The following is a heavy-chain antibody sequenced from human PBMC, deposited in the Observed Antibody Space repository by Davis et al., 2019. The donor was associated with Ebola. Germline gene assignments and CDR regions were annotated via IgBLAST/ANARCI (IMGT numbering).Heavy chain of an antibody. CDR3: AKDLAVTGTMELFYYYYGMDV. CDR1: GFTFNRCG. Sequence: GESLKISCVIYGFTFNRCGTHWVRQAPGKGLEWVAVISYDGSYRNYADPVKGRFTISRDNSKNTLYLQMNSLRAEDTAMYYCAKDLAVTGTMELFYYYYGMDVWGQGTTVTVSS. D-gene: IGHD2-21*02. J-gene: IGHJ6*02. CDR2: ISYDGSYR. V-gene: IGHV3-30*18.